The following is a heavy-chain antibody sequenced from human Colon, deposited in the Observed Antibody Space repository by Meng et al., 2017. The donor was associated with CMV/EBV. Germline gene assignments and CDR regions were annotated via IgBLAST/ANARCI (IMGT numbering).Heavy chain of an antibody. CDR3: TTSQGYSGSYYEIDH. V-gene: IGHV3-15*05. D-gene: IGHD1-26*01. CDR1: GFTFSNAW. Sequence: GGSLRLSCAASGFTFSNAWMSWVRQAPGKGLEWVGRIKSKTEAGATDYAAPVKGRFTISREDSENTLYLQMSSLKTEDTAVYFCTTSQGYSGSYYEIDHWGQGTLVTVSS. J-gene: IGHJ4*02. CDR2: IKSKTEAGAT.